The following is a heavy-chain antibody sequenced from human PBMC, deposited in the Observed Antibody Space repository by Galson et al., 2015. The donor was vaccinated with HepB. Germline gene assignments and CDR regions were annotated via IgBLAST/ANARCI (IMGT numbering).Heavy chain of an antibody. CDR2: IYPGDSDT. Sequence: QSGAEVKKPGESLKISCKGSGYSFTSYWIGWVRQMPGKGLEWMGIIYPGDSDTRYSPSFQGQVTISADKSISTAYLQWSSLKASDTAMYYCARQTYALGPRDPQTSHSAVDTAMVHFDYWGQGTLVTVSS. CDR3: ARQTYALGPRDPQTSHSAVDTAMVHFDY. V-gene: IGHV5-51*01. D-gene: IGHD5-18*01. CDR1: GYSFTSYW. J-gene: IGHJ4*02.